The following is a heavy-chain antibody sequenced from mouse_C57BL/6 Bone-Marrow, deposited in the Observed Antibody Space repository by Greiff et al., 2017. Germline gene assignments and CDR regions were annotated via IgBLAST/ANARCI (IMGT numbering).Heavy chain of an antibody. CDR1: GYAFSTYW. CDR2: IYPGDGGT. D-gene: IGHD4-1*01. V-gene: IGHV1-80*01. Sequence: VQLQQSGAELVKPGASVKISCKVSGYAFSTYWMTWVKQRPGQGLEWIGQIYPGDGGTNYNGKFKGKATLTADTSSSTAYMQLSSLTSEDSAVYCCASDWDYFDDWGKGTTLTVSS. J-gene: IGHJ2*01. CDR3: ASDWDYFDD.